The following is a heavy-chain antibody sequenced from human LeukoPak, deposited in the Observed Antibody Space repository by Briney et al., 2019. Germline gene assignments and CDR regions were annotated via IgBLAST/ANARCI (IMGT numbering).Heavy chain of an antibody. J-gene: IGHJ6*02. CDR1: GYTFTSYY. CDR3: AGDLPWEAYYYYYGMDV. CDR2: IIPIFGTA. Sequence: ASVKVSCKASGYTFTSYYMHWVRQAPGQGLEWMGGIIPIFGTANYAQKFQGRVTITADESTSTAYMELSSLRSEDTAVYYCAGDLPWEAYYYYYGMDVWGQGTTVTVSS. D-gene: IGHD1-26*01. V-gene: IGHV1-69*13.